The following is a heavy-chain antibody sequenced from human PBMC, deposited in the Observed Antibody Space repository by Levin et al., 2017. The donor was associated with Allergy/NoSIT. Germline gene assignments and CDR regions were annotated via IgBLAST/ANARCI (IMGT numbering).Heavy chain of an antibody. D-gene: IGHD1-14*01. Sequence: GGSLRLSCAASGFSFDDNVMHWVRQAPGKGLEWVSGINWNSDSIGYADSVKGRFIISRDNAKNSLHLQMNSLRADDTALYYCAKEMGSDGPLDYWGQGTLVTVSS. V-gene: IGHV3-9*01. CDR2: INWNSDSI. J-gene: IGHJ4*02. CDR1: GFSFDDNV. CDR3: AKEMGSDGPLDY.